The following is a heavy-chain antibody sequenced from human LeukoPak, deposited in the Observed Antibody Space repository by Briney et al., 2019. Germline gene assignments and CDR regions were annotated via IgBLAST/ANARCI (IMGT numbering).Heavy chain of an antibody. Sequence: ASVKVSCKASGGTFGSYAISWVRQAPGQGLEWMGWINPNSGGTNYAQKFQGRVTMTRDTSTSTAYMELSRLRSDDTAVYYCARDRAAGTNWFDPWGQGTLVTVSS. D-gene: IGHD6-13*01. V-gene: IGHV1-2*02. CDR1: GGTFGSYA. CDR2: INPNSGGT. J-gene: IGHJ5*02. CDR3: ARDRAAGTNWFDP.